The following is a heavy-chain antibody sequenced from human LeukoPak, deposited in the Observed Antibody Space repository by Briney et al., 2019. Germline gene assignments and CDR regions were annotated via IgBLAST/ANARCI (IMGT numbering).Heavy chain of an antibody. CDR3: ARDLTIFGVVTPLGMDV. Sequence: GSLRLSCAASGFTFSGSPILWVRQAPGKGLEWVAVIWYDGSNKYYADSVKGRFTISRDNSKNTLYLQMNSLRAEDTAVYYCARDLTIFGVVTPLGMDVWGQGTTVTVSS. CDR1: GFTFSGSP. CDR2: IWYDGSNK. J-gene: IGHJ6*02. D-gene: IGHD3-3*01. V-gene: IGHV3-33*08.